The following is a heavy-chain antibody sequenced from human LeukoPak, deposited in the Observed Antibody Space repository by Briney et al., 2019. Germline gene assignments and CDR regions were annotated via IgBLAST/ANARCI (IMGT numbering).Heavy chain of an antibody. V-gene: IGHV3-30*03. J-gene: IGHJ6*03. CDR3: ATDPPGESYHYNYMDV. CDR1: GFTFSSYG. Sequence: GRSLRLSCAASGFTFSSYGMHWVRQAPGKGLEWVAVISYDGSDKYYADSVKGRFTISRDNSRNTLYLQMNSLRAEDTAVYYCATDPPGESYHYNYMDVWGRGTTVTVSS. CDR2: ISYDGSDK. D-gene: IGHD7-27*01.